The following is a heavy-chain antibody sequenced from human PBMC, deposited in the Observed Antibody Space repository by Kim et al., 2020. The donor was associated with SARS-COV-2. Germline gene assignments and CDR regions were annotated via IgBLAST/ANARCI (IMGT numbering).Heavy chain of an antibody. D-gene: IGHD6-6*01. J-gene: IGHJ6*02. CDR2: ISSSSSYT. CDR1: GFTFSDYY. Sequence: GGSLRLSCAASGFTFSDYYMSWIRQAPGKGLEWVSYISSSSSYTNYADSVKGRFTISRDNAKNSLYLQMNSLRAEDTAVYYCARFSGVAARKYYYYYGMDVWGQGTTVTVSS. V-gene: IGHV3-11*06. CDR3: ARFSGVAARKYYYYYGMDV.